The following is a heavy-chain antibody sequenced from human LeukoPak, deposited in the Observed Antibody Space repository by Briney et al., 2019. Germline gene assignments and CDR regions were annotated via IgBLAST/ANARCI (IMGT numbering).Heavy chain of an antibody. D-gene: IGHD2-21*01. Sequence: GGSLRLSCAASGFTFSSYAMSWVRQAPGKGLEWVSAISGSGGSTYYADSVKGRFTISRDNSKNTLYLQMNSLRAEDTAVYYCATNRFVVVIALDYWGQGTLVTVSS. CDR1: GFTFSSYA. J-gene: IGHJ4*02. CDR3: ATNRFVVVIALDY. CDR2: ISGSGGST. V-gene: IGHV3-23*01.